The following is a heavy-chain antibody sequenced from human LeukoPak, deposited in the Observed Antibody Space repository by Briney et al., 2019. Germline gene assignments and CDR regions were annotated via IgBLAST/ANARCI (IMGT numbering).Heavy chain of an antibody. V-gene: IGHV1-18*01. J-gene: IGHJ6*02. D-gene: IGHD1-1*01. CDR3: ARDTTPPYYYYYGMDV. Sequence: ASVKVSCKASGYTFTSYGIRWVRQAPGQGLEWMGWISAYNGNTNYAQKLQGRVTMTTDTSTSTAYMELRSLRSDDTAVYYCARDTTPPYYYYYGMDVWGQGTTVTVSS. CDR2: ISAYNGNT. CDR1: GYTFTSYG.